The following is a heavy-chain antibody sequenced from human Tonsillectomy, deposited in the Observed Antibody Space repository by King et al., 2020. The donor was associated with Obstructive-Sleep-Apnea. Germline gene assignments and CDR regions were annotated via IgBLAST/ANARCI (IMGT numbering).Heavy chain of an antibody. V-gene: IGHV4-34*01. CDR1: GGSFSGYY. J-gene: IGHJ6*02. D-gene: IGHD3-10*01. Sequence: VQLQQWGAGLLKPSETLSLTCAVYGGSFSGYYWSWIRQPPGKGLEWIGEINISVSTHYNPSLKCGVTISVYTSKNQFSLKLSSVTAADTAVYYCARGRKFTMVRGVGGMDVWGQGTTVTVSS. CDR2: INISVST. CDR3: ARGRKFTMVRGVGGMDV.